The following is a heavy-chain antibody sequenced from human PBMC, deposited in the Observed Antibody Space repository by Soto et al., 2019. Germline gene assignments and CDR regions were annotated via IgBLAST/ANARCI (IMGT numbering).Heavy chain of an antibody. CDR3: ASGFLNDFWSGYTYLDF. Sequence: ASVKVSCKASGYTFTSYGISWVRQAPGQGLEWMGWISAYNGNTNYAQKLQGRVTMTTDTSTSTAYMELRSLRSDDTAVYYCASGFLNDFWSGYTYLDFWGQEPLGTVSS. D-gene: IGHD3-3*01. V-gene: IGHV1-18*01. J-gene: IGHJ4*02. CDR2: ISAYNGNT. CDR1: GYTFTSYG.